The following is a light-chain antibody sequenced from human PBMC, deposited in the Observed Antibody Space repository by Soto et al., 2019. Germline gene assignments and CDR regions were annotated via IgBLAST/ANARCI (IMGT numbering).Light chain of an antibody. Sequence: VVMTQSPVTLSASPGEITTLXCRASKSDSNNITWHQQKRGPAPRLLIVGSFARAHGTPPRFSGSGSGSAFTRPISRLEPEDFAVYYGQQYGSSSRTFGQGTKVDIK. V-gene: IGKV3-15*01. CDR2: GSF. CDR1: KSDSNN. J-gene: IGKJ1*01. CDR3: QQYGSSSRT.